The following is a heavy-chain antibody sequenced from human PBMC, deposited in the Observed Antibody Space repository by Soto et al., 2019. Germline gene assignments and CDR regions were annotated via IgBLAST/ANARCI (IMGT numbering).Heavy chain of an antibody. Sequence: QVQLVESGGGVVQPGRSLRLSCAASEFTFSDHAMHWVRQAPGKGLEWVAVLSFDGSHSYYADSLRGRFTISRDNSMNTHFMKMNSLRADDTAADDTARDHGKGDCSGGYCYAPDFWGQGTLVTVSS. CDR3: ARDHGKGDCSGGYCYAPDF. CDR1: EFTFSDHA. J-gene: IGHJ4*02. V-gene: IGHV3-30-3*01. CDR2: LSFDGSHS. D-gene: IGHD2-15*01.